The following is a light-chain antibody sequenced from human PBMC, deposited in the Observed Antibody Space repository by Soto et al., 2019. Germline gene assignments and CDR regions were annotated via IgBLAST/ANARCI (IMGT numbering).Light chain of an antibody. CDR1: SSNIGSNH. Sequence: QSVLTQPPSASGTPGQRVTISCSGSSSNIGSNHVYWYQQFPGTAPKLLMYRSDQRPSGVPYRFSGSKSGTSASLAISGLRSDDEADYYCSARHDSLSGVVFGGGTKVTVL. CDR3: SARHDSLSGVV. CDR2: RSD. J-gene: IGLJ2*01. V-gene: IGLV1-47*01.